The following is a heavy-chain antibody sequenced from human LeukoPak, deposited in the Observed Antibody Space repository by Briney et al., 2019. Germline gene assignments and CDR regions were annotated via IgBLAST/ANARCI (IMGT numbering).Heavy chain of an antibody. J-gene: IGHJ4*02. V-gene: IGHV3-23*01. CDR1: GFTFSSYA. Sequence: GGSLRLSCAASGFTFSSYAMSWVRQAPGKGLEWVSAISGSGGSTYYADSVKGRFTISRDHSKNTLYLQMNSLRAEDTAVYYCAKDPETYSSGWYVGYWGQGTLVTVSS. D-gene: IGHD6-19*01. CDR2: ISGSGGST. CDR3: AKDPETYSSGWYVGY.